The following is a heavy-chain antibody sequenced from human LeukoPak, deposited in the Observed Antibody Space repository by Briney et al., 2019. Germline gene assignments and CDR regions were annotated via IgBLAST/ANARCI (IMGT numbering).Heavy chain of an antibody. Sequence: GESLKISCKGSGXSFTSYWIGWVRQMPGKGLEWMGIIYPDDSDTRYSPSFQGQVTISADKSISTAYLQWSSLKASDTAMYYCARQDGPLAGRFDPWGQGTLVTVSS. V-gene: IGHV5-51*01. CDR1: GXSFTSYW. J-gene: IGHJ5*02. D-gene: IGHD6-19*01. CDR2: IYPDDSDT. CDR3: ARQDGPLAGRFDP.